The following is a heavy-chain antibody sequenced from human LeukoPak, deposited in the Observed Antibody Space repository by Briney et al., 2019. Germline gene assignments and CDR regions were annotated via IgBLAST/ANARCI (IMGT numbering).Heavy chain of an antibody. CDR2: ISPWNGNI. CDR1: GYTFTMYG. CDR3: ARDLNYVTLGYNILADVGYYFDY. Sequence: ASVTVSCKTSGYTFTMYGVRWVRQAPGRGLQWLGWISPWNGNIAYAQDLQGRVTMTTDTSTTTAYLELRSLRSDDTAIYYCARDLNYVTLGYNILADVGYYFDYWGQGSLVTASS. V-gene: IGHV1-18*01. D-gene: IGHD3-9*01. J-gene: IGHJ4*02.